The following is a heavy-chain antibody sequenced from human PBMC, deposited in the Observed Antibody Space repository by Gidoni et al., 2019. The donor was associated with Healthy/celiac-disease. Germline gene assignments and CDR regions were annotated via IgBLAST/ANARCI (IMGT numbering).Heavy chain of an antibody. CDR3: ARGEVGTTNYYYYGMDV. CDR1: GGSFSGYY. J-gene: IGHJ6*02. V-gene: IGHV4-34*01. D-gene: IGHD1-1*01. CDR2: INHSGST. Sequence: QVQLPQWGAGLLKPSETLSLTCAAYGGSFSGYYWSWIRQPPGKGLEWIGEINHSGSTNYNPSLKSRVTISVDTSKNQFSLKLSSVTAADTAVYYCARGEVGTTNYYYYGMDVWGQGTTVTVSS.